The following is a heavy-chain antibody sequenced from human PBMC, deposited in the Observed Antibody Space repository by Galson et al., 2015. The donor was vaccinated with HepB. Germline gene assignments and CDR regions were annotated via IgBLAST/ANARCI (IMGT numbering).Heavy chain of an antibody. CDR2: ISSSGSTI. CDR1: GFTFSSYE. V-gene: IGHV3-48*03. CDR3: ARDGGPTNSSGWYLWGKKKYGMDV. Sequence: SLRLSCAASGFTFSSYEMNWVRQAPGKGLEWVSYISSSGSTIYYADSVKGRFTISRDNAKNSLYLQMNSLRAEDTAVYYCARDGGPTNSSGWYLWGKKKYGMDVWGQGTTVTVSS. J-gene: IGHJ6*02. D-gene: IGHD6-19*01.